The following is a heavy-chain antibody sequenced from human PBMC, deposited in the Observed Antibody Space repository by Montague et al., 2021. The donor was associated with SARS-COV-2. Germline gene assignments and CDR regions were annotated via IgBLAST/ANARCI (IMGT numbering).Heavy chain of an antibody. CDR1: GFTFDAYA. V-gene: IGHV3-9*01. J-gene: IGHJ4*02. CDR2: ISWNSDSI. D-gene: IGHD6-13*01. CDR3: ARGETGYRTSWPDY. Sequence: SLRLSCPASGFTFDAYAMHWVRQAPGKGLEWVSGISWNSDSIDYADSVKGRFTISRDNAKNSLYLQMNSLRAEDTAFYYCARGETGYRTSWPDYWGQGTLVTVSS.